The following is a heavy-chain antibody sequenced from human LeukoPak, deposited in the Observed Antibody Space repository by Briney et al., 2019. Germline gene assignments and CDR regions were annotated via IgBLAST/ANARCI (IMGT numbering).Heavy chain of an antibody. CDR1: GYTFTGYY. CDR3: ARDPTPLYYDILSGYLSGVA. V-gene: IGHV1-2*02. CDR2: INPNSGGT. Sequence: ASVKVSCKASGYTFTGYYMHWVRQAPGQGLEWMGGINPNSGGTNYAQKFQGRVTMTRVTSISTAYMELSRLRSDDTAVYYCARDPTPLYYDILSGYLSGVAWGQGTLVTVSS. D-gene: IGHD3-9*01. J-gene: IGHJ5*02.